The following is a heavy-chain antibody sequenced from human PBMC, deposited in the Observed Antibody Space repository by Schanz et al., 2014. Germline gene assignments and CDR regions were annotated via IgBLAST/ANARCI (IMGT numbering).Heavy chain of an antibody. CDR1: GYRFIGYY. V-gene: IGHV1-2*06. Sequence: QVQLVQSGAEVKKPGASVKVSCKASGYRFIGYYVHWVRQAPGQGLEWMGRVSPYSGDTNYAQMFQGRVTMTRDTSINTAYMELSRLRSDDTAVYYCARDPYSTPPFHWFDPWGQGTLVTVSS. CDR2: VSPYSGDT. D-gene: IGHD6-13*01. J-gene: IGHJ5*02. CDR3: ARDPYSTPPFHWFDP.